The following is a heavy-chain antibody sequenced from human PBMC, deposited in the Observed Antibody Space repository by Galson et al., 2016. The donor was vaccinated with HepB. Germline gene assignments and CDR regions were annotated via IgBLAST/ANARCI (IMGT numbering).Heavy chain of an antibody. Sequence: QSGAEVTKPGESLKISCKGSGYSFTNYWIGWVRQMSGKGLEWMGIIYPGDSDTRYSPSFQGQVTISADKSSSTAYLQWSSLRASDTAMYYCARSAYSYGYDEEDLVDGMDVWGQGTTVTVSS. V-gene: IGHV5-51*03. J-gene: IGHJ6*02. D-gene: IGHD5-18*01. CDR3: ARSAYSYGYDEEDLVDGMDV. CDR2: IYPGDSDT. CDR1: GYSFTNYW.